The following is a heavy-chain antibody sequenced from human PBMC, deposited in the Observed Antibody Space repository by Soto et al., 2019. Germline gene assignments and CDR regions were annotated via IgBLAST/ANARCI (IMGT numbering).Heavy chain of an antibody. Sequence: PSETLSLTCTVSGDSISSYFWSWIRQPPGKGLEWIGYVYSTEITNYNPSLKSRVAMSIDTSKSRFSLKVRSVTAADTAVYYCERGSEAWFDPWGQGTLVTVSS. CDR3: ERGSEAWFDP. CDR2: VYSTEIT. V-gene: IGHV4-59*01. J-gene: IGHJ5*02. CDR1: GDSISSYF.